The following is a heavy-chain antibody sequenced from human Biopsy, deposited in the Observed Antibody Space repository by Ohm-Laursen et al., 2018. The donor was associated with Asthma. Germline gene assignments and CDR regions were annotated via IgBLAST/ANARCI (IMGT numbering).Heavy chain of an antibody. D-gene: IGHD6-6*01. V-gene: IGHV3-33*08. J-gene: IGHJ4*02. CDR2: ITTDDVHK. CDR1: GFTLTTYA. Sequence: SLRLSCTASGFTLTTYAIHWVRQAPGEGLEWLALITTDDVHKYNGESVRGRFSISRDNSKRTVYLHMAGLTVADTAVYFCARGEDPRPVADHLDIWGQGARVIVSS. CDR3: ARGEDPRPVADHLDI.